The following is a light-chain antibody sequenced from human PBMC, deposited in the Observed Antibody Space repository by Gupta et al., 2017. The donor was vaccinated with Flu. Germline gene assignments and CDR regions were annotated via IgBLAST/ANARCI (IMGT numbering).Light chain of an antibody. Sequence: GDRVTITCRASQSVSKFLNWYQQKPGKAPKLLIYAASTLQGGVPSRFSGSGSGTDFTLTINSLQPEDFATYYCHQGYSTPQTFGRGTTVEIK. CDR1: QSVSKF. CDR3: HQGYSTPQT. CDR2: AAS. V-gene: IGKV1-39*01. J-gene: IGKJ4*02.